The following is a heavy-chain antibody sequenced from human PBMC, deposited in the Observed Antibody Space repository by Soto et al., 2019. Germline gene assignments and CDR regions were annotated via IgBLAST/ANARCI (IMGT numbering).Heavy chain of an antibody. V-gene: IGHV4-31*03. J-gene: IGHJ4*02. D-gene: IGHD1-7*01. CDR1: GGSISSGGYY. Sequence: SSETLSLTCTVSGGSISSGGYYWSWIRQHPGKGLEWIGYIYYSGTTYYNPSLKSRVTISVDTSKNQFSLKLSSVSAADTALYYCASLGTTMTSFDSWGQRTLVTVSS. CDR3: ASLGTTMTSFDS. CDR2: IYYSGTT.